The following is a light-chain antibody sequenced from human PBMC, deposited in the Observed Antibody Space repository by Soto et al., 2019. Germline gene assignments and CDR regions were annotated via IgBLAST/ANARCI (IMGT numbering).Light chain of an antibody. J-gene: IGLJ1*01. V-gene: IGLV2-14*01. Sequence: QSVLTQPASVSGSPGQSITIPCTGTSSDVGNYKYVSWYQHHPDKAPKLMIYEVSNRPSGVSNRFSGSKSGNTASLTISGLQAEDEADYYCSSYTSSSTLYVFGTGTKVTVL. CDR2: EVS. CDR3: SSYTSSSTLYV. CDR1: SSDVGNYKY.